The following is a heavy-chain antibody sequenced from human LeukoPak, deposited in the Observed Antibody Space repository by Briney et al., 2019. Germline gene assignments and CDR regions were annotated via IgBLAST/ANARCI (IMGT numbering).Heavy chain of an antibody. CDR3: AKGYYDSHRGFFEY. D-gene: IGHD3-3*01. CDR2: VSGTGTST. CDR1: GFTFHNYA. V-gene: IGHV3-23*01. J-gene: IGHJ4*02. Sequence: GGSLRLSCKASGFTFHNYAMTWVRPAPGKGLDWVSTVSGTGTSTFYADSVKVRATISRDNSKNMLYLQMSSLRAEDTAMYYCAKGYYDSHRGFFEYWGLGTLVTVSS.